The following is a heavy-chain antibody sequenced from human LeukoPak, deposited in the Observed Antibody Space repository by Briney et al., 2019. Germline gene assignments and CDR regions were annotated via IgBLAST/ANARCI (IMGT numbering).Heavy chain of an antibody. V-gene: IGHV3-23*01. Sequence: GGSLRLSCAASGFTFSSYAMNWVRQAPGKGLEWVSAISGSTGSTYYADSVKGRFTISRDNSKNTLYLQMNSLRAEDTGVYYCAKRGYCTTTSCYTSDFDYWGQGTLVTVSS. J-gene: IGHJ4*02. CDR3: AKRGYCTTTSCYTSDFDY. CDR2: ISGSTGST. CDR1: GFTFSSYA. D-gene: IGHD2-2*02.